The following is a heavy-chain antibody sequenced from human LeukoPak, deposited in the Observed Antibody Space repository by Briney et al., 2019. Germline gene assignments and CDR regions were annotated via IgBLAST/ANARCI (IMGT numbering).Heavy chain of an antibody. J-gene: IGHJ3*02. CDR2: INHSGST. D-gene: IGHD5-18*01. Sequence: SETLSLTCAVYGGSFSGYYWSWIRQPPGKGLEWIGEINHSGSTNYNPSLKSRVIISVDTSKNQFSLKLSSVTAADTAVYFCARLRGNNYKGAFDIWGQGTMVTVSS. CDR1: GGSFSGYY. CDR3: ARLRGNNYKGAFDI. V-gene: IGHV4-34*01.